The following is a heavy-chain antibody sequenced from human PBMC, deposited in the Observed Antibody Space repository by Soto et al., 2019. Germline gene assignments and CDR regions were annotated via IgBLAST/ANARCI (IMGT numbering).Heavy chain of an antibody. J-gene: IGHJ5*02. CDR2: ISDSGGNT. D-gene: IGHD4-17*01. CDR3: AKGSTAMYNWFDP. V-gene: IGHV3-23*01. CDR1: GVTFGGYA. Sequence: GGSLRLSCAASGVTFGGYAMSWVRRAPGKGLEWVSTISDSGGNTYNTDSVKGRFTISRDNSKNTLYLQMNSLRAEDTAVYYCAKGSTAMYNWFDPWGQGTLVTVSS.